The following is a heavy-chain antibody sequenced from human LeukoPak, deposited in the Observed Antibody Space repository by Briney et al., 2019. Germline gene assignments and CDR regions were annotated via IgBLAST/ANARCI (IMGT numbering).Heavy chain of an antibody. Sequence: ASVKVSCKASGYTFTGYYMHWVRQAPGQGLEWMGWINPNSGGTNYAQEFQGWVTMTRDTSISTAYMELSRLRSDDTAVYYCARDSSNYGMDVWGQGTTVTVSS. CDR1: GYTFTGYY. CDR3: ARDSSNYGMDV. CDR2: INPNSGGT. V-gene: IGHV1-2*04. J-gene: IGHJ6*02.